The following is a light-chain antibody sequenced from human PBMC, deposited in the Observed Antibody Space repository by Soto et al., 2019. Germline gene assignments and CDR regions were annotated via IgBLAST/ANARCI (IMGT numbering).Light chain of an antibody. CDR2: GAS. CDR1: QRVSSTF. V-gene: IGKV3-20*01. Sequence: EIVLTQSPGTVSVSPGEGATLFCRASQRVSSTFLAWYQQQPGQAPRLLIYGASTRATGITDRFSGSGSGTDFTITISSLEHEDSAVYYCQQYGNSRYIFGQGTKLEIK. CDR3: QQYGNSRYI. J-gene: IGKJ2*01.